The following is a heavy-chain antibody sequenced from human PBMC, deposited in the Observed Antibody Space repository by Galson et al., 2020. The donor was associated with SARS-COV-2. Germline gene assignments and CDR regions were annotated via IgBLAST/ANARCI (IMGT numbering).Heavy chain of an antibody. Sequence: SGPTLVKPTQTLTLTCTFSGFSLSTSGMCVSWIRQPPGKALEWLAHIDWDDAKYYSTSLKTRITISKESSKNQVVLTMNNREPVDTATYYGAGIPVGPAAYIGAYYYYGMDVWGQGTTVTVAS. J-gene: IGHJ6*02. CDR3: AGIPVGPAAYIGAYYYYGMDV. CDR2: IDWDDAK. D-gene: IGHD2-2*01. CDR1: GFSLSTSGMC. V-gene: IGHV2-70*01.